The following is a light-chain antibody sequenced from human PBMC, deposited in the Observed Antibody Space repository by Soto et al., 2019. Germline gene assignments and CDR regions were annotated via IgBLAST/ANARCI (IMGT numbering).Light chain of an antibody. V-gene: IGKV3-20*01. CDR3: QQYLASPPWT. CDR2: GTS. J-gene: IGKJ1*01. CDR1: QSVNSGY. Sequence: EVVLTQSPGTLSLSPGERAILSCRASQSVNSGYLAWYQQKPGQAPRLLIYGTSIRAAGIPDRFSGSGSGTHFTLTISRLEPEDFAVYSCQQYLASPPWTFGQGTNVE.